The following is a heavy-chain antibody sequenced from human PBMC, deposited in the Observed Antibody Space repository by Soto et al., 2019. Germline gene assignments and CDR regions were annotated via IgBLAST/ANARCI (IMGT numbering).Heavy chain of an antibody. CDR1: GDSMSSDY. D-gene: IGHD6-19*01. V-gene: IGHV4-59*01. CDR2: IHDKGKT. Sequence: QVQLQESGPGLVKPSETLSLTCTVSGDSMSSDYWSWLRQSPGKGLEWIAYIHDKGKTNYNPSLRSRVTISLDTPNNQFSLRMTSMTAADTAVYSCARGAGWYLYWGQGTLVTVSS. CDR3: ARGAGWYLY. J-gene: IGHJ4*02.